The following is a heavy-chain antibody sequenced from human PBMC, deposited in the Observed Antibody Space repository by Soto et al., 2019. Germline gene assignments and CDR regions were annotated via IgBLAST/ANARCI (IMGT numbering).Heavy chain of an antibody. D-gene: IGHD2-21*02. J-gene: IGHJ4*02. CDR2: VNPSGGHT. CDR3: ARGGHVVVVTAALDY. V-gene: IGHV1-46*01. Sequence: QVQLMQSGAEVKKPGASVKVSCKASGDTFTDYYIHRVRQAPGQGLEWMGTVNPSGGHTTYAQHFLGRVTMTRDTSTSTLDMELTSLTSDDTAIYYCARGGHVVVVTAALDYWGQGTLVTVSS. CDR1: GDTFTDYY.